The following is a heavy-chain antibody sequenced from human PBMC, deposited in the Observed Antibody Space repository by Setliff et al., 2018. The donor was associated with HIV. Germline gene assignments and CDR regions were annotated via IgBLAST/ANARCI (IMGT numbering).Heavy chain of an antibody. Sequence: PSETLSLTCAVSGYSISSGYYWGWIRQPPGKGLEWIASIYHSGSTYYKSSLKSRVTISVDTSKNQFSLKLSSVTAADTAVYYCASTETHYSKWFDPWGQGTLVTVSS. CDR3: ASTETHYSKWFDP. CDR2: IYHSGST. D-gene: IGHD2-15*01. CDR1: GYSISSGYY. V-gene: IGHV4-38-2*01. J-gene: IGHJ5*02.